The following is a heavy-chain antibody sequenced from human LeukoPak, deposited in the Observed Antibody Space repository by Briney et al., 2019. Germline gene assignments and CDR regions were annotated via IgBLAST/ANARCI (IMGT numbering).Heavy chain of an antibody. J-gene: IGHJ2*01. CDR1: GFTFSSYG. V-gene: IGHV3-30*18. CDR2: ISYDGSNK. Sequence: GGSLRLSCAASGFTFSSYGMHWVRQAPGKGLEGVAVISYDGSNKYYADSEKGRLTISRDNSKNTLYLQMDSLRAEDTAVYYCAKVGIRISLIVVVFTTADDWYFDLWGRGTLVTVSS. CDR3: AKVGIRISLIVVVFTTADDWYFDL. D-gene: IGHD3-22*01.